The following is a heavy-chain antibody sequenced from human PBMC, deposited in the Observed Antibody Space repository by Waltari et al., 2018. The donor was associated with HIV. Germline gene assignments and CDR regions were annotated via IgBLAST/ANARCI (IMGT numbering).Heavy chain of an antibody. V-gene: IGHV3-23*01. J-gene: IGHJ4*02. CDR2: IGGGGHAP. CDR1: GFTFSNFA. CDR3: ARLDFWLKYNFDY. Sequence: EVQLLESGGVLVQPGGSLRLACAASGFTFSNFAMSWVRQAPGKWVGLVSVIGGGGHAPFDADSVKGRFTISRDNSKNTLYLQMHSLRAEDTAVYYCARLDFWLKYNFDYWGQGTLVTVSS. D-gene: IGHD1-1*01.